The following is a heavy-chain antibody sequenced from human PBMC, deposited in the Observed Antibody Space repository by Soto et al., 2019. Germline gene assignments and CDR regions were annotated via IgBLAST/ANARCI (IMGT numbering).Heavy chain of an antibody. CDR2: INHSGST. CDR3: ARKGSDGSGPYYYYGMDV. V-gene: IGHV4-34*01. Sequence: KTSETLSLTCAVYGGSFSGYYWSWIRQPPGKGLEWIGEINHSGSTNYNPSLKSRVTISLDTSKNQFSLKLSSVTAADTAVYYCARKGSDGSGPYYYYGMDVWGQGTTVTVSS. CDR1: GGSFSGYY. J-gene: IGHJ6*02. D-gene: IGHD3-10*01.